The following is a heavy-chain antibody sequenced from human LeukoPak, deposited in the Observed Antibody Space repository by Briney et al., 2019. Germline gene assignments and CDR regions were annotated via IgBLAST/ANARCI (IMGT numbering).Heavy chain of an antibody. CDR1: GGSISSGDYY. V-gene: IGHV4-30-4*08. Sequence: PSETLSLTCTVSGGSISSGDYYWSWIRQPPGKGLEWIGYIYYSGSTYYNPSLKSRVTISVDTSKNQFSLKLSSVTAADTAVYYCAREREVYDYVWGSYRPSYYFDYWGQGTLVTVSS. J-gene: IGHJ4*02. CDR3: AREREVYDYVWGSYRPSYYFDY. CDR2: IYYSGST. D-gene: IGHD3-16*02.